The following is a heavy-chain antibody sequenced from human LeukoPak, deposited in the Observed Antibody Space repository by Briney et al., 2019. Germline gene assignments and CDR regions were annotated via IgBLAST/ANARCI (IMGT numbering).Heavy chain of an antibody. D-gene: IGHD3-22*01. CDR1: GVSISSGDYY. CDR3: ASALLLDYYDSSGYFPFDY. CDR2: IYYSGST. Sequence: PSETLSLTCTVSGVSISSGDYYWSWIRQPPGKGLEWIGYIYYSGSTYYNPSLKSRVTISVDTSKNQFSLKLSSVTAADTAVYYCASALLLDYYDSSGYFPFDYWGQGTLVTVSS. V-gene: IGHV4-30-4*01. J-gene: IGHJ4*02.